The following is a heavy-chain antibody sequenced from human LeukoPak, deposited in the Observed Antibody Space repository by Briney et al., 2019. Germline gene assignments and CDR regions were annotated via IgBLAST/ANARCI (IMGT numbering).Heavy chain of an antibody. CDR3: ATDLSLHRWSMSSFY. D-gene: IGHD2-15*01. CDR1: GGTFSSYA. J-gene: IGHJ4*02. CDR2: IIPIFGTA. V-gene: IGHV1-69*13. Sequence: ASVKVSCKASGGTFSSYAISWVRQAPGQGLEWMGGIIPIFGTANYAQKFQGRVTITADESTSTAYMELSSLRSEDTAVYYCATDLSLHRWSMSSFYWGQGTLVTVSS.